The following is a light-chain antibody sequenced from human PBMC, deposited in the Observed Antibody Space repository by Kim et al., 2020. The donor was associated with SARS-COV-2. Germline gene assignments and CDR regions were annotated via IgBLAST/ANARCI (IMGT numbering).Light chain of an antibody. CDR3: QMYHSAPPLT. CDR1: QDINVY. J-gene: IGKJ4*01. CDR2: SAS. V-gene: IGKV1-27*01. Sequence: DIQLTQSPSSLSASVGDRVTITCRASQDINVYLAWYQQRPGKVPKLLIFSASTLQAGVPSRFSGGGSGTDFTLTISSLQTEDVATYYCQMYHSAPPLTFGGGTKVDIK.